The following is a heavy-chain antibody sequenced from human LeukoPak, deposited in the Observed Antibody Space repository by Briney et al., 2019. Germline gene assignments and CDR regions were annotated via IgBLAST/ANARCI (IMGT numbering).Heavy chain of an antibody. CDR3: AGERGEEYSSGWYKTNYFYN. CDR1: GGSISSGGYY. CDR2: GDYSGGT. D-gene: IGHD6-19*01. Sequence: SETLSLTCTVSGGSISSGGYYWAWIRQPPGKGLEWIASGDYSGGTYYNPSLEGRVAISADMSKNQISLKLTSVTGADTAVYYCAGERGEEYSSGWYKTNYFYNWGQGIRVTVSS. V-gene: IGHV4-39*07. J-gene: IGHJ4*02.